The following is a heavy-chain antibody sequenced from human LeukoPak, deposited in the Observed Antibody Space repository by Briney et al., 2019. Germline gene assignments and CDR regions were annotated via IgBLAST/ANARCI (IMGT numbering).Heavy chain of an antibody. V-gene: IGHV1-18*01. D-gene: IGHD3-22*01. Sequence: ASVKVSCKASGYRFTSYGFSWVRQAPRQGLEWMGWISASNGNTKYAQKFQGRLNMTTDTTTSTAYMELRSLRSDDTGFYYCARDYYDSGGIYYFDCWGQGTLVTVSS. CDR2: ISASNGNT. J-gene: IGHJ4*02. CDR3: ARDYYDSGGIYYFDC. CDR1: GYRFTSYG.